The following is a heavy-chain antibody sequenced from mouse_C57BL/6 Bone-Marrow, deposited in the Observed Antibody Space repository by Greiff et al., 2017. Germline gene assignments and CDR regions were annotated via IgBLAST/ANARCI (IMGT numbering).Heavy chain of an antibody. CDR3: ATHDCGSSHWYFDV. CDR2: IHPNSGST. J-gene: IGHJ1*03. V-gene: IGHV1-64*01. Sequence: QVQLQQPGAELVKPGASVKLSCKASGYTFTSYWMHWVKQRPGQGLEWIGMIHPNSGSTNYNEKFKSKATLTVDKSSSTAYMQLSSLTAEDSAVYYVATHDCGSSHWYFDVWGTGTTVTVS. CDR1: GYTFTSYW. D-gene: IGHD1-1*01.